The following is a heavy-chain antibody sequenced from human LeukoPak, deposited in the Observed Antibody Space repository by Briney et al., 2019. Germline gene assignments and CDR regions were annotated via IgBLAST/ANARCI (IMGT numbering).Heavy chain of an antibody. Sequence: GGSLRLSCAASGFNFYSYAMSWVRQAPGKGLEWISDIRDIGISTNYADFVKGRFTISRDNSKNVLNLQMNSLRLEDTAVYFCAKKRWTYHDAIDSWGHGTMVIVSS. CDR3: AKKRWTYHDAIDS. CDR1: GFNFYSYA. CDR2: IRDIGIST. D-gene: IGHD5-24*01. V-gene: IGHV3-23*01. J-gene: IGHJ3*02.